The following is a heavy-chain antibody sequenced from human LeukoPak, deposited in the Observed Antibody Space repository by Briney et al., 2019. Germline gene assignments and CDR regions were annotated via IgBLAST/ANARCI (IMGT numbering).Heavy chain of an antibody. D-gene: IGHD4-17*01. V-gene: IGHV4-4*07. CDR3: AAMTTVTMYSYFFDS. CDR2: IYTSGST. Sequence: SETLSLTCTVSGGSISSYYWSWIRQPAGKGLEWIGRIYTSGSTNYNPSLKSRVTMSVDTSKNQFSLRLTSVTAADTAIYYCAAMTTVTMYSYFFDSWGQGTLLTVSS. CDR1: GGSISSYY. J-gene: IGHJ4*02.